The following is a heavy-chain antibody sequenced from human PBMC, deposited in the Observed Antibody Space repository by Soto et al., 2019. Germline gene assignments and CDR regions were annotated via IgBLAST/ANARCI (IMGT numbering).Heavy chain of an antibody. CDR2: IYYKGNT. CDR3: GAPDYGSKRYDVET. Sequence: QLQLQESGPGLVKPSETLSLTCTVSSGSISSSSSYWGWIRQPPGKGLEWIGHIYYKGNTYYNPSLKIRFTISRATSETQFSLKLNSVTTADTAVYYCGAPDYGSKRYDVETWGQGTLCTVSS. CDR1: SGSISSSSSY. D-gene: IGHD4-17*01. J-gene: IGHJ5*02. V-gene: IGHV4-39*01.